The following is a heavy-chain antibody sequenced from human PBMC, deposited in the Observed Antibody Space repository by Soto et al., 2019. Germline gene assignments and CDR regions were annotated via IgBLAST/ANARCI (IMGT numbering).Heavy chain of an antibody. J-gene: IGHJ6*03. Sequence: ASVKVSCKASGYTFTSYYMHWVRQAPGQGLEWMGIINPSGGNTNYAQKLQGRVTMTTDTSTSTAYMELRSLRSDDTAVYYCARDSYSSGWYEPLYYYYYYMDVWGKGTTVTVSS. CDR1: GYTFTSYY. D-gene: IGHD6-19*01. V-gene: IGHV1-46*01. CDR2: INPSGGNT. CDR3: ARDSYSSGWYEPLYYYYYYMDV.